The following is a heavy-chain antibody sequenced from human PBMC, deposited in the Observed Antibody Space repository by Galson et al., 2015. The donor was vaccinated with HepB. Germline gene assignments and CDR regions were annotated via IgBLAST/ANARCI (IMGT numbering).Heavy chain of an antibody. CDR2: SSSIGGRT. D-gene: IGHD3-16*01. CDR3: ARDRSYGAFDI. CDR1: GFTFHNHG. J-gene: IGHJ3*02. V-gene: IGHV3-20*01. Sequence: SLRFSCAACGFTFHNHGMNWVRQAPGKGLEWGCGSSSIGGRTGYRDSVKGRFTISRDNAKDSLYLQMNSLRVEDTALYLCARDRSYGAFDIWGQGTMVIVSS.